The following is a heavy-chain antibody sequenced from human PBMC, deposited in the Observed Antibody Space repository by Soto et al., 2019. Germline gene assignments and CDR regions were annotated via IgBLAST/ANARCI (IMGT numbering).Heavy chain of an antibody. D-gene: IGHD6-6*01. J-gene: IGHJ4*02. Sequence: PSETLSLTCSIYSGSFSCYYWSWIRQPPGKGLEWIGEISQSGNTNYSPSLKSRVSISIDTSKKQFSLNLASVSAADTAVYYCARAPKVSGSSQTRPDFWGQGTLVTVSS. CDR3: ARAPKVSGSSQTRPDF. V-gene: IGHV4-34*01. CDR2: ISQSGNT. CDR1: SGSFSCYY.